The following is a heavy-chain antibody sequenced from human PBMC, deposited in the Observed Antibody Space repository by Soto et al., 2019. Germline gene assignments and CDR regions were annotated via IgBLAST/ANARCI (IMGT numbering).Heavy chain of an antibody. D-gene: IGHD3-3*02. V-gene: IGHV4-39*01. J-gene: IGHJ5*02. CDR3: ARHSLALRKNNRFDP. Sequence: TLSLTCTVSGDSIISSDFYWGWVRQPPGKGLEWIGSIFYLGSSYYNPSLKSRVTMSVDTSKNQFSLRLRSVTAADTALYFCARHSLALRKNNRFDPWGQGIMVTVSS. CDR1: GDSIISSDFY. CDR2: IFYLGSS.